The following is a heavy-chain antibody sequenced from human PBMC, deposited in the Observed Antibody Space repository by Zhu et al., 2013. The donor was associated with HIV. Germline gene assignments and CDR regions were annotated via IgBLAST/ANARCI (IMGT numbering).Heavy chain of an antibody. CDR2: INPNNGAT. CDR3: AREDRRLMTTLDY. D-gene: IGHD4-4*01. J-gene: IGHJ4*02. CDR1: GYTFTAFY. Sequence: QVQLLQSGPQVTKPGASIRLSCKTSGYTFTAFYLHWVRQAPGQRPEWMGWINPNNGATRYAQKFKGRVTMTRDTSVDTAYMDLNSLRSDDTAVYFCAREDRRLMTTLDYWGQGTLVTVSS. V-gene: IGHV1-2*02.